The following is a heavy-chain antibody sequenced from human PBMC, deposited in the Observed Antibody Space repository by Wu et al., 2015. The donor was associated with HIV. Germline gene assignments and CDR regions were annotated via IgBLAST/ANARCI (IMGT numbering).Heavy chain of an antibody. CDR1: GYSFTAYY. Sequence: QVQLVQSGTEVRRPGASVRVSCKTSGYSFTAYYMHWVRQAPGQGLEWMGWINPNSGGTNSAQKFQGRVTMTRDTSISTAYMGINRLRSDDTAVYYCATGYCGGTTCYSAAFDMWGQGTMVTVSS. CDR3: ATGYCGGTTCYSAAFDM. D-gene: IGHD2-2*01. V-gene: IGHV1-2*02. CDR2: INPNSGGT. J-gene: IGHJ3*02.